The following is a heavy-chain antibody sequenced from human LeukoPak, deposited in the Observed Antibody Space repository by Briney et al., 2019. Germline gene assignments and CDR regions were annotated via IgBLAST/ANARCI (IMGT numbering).Heavy chain of an antibody. Sequence: SETLSLTCTVSGGSISSYYWSWIRQPPGKGLEWIGSIYYSGSTYYNPSLKSRVTISVDTSKNQFSLKLSSVTAADTAVYYCANLMVVVGAIDYWGQGTLVTVSS. V-gene: IGHV4-59*05. D-gene: IGHD3-22*01. J-gene: IGHJ4*02. CDR2: IYYSGST. CDR1: GGSISSYY. CDR3: ANLMVVVGAIDY.